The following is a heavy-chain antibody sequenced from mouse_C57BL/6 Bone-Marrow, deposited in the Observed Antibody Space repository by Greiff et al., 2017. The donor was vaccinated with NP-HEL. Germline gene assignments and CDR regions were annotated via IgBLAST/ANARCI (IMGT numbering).Heavy chain of an antibody. J-gene: IGHJ2*01. CDR3: ARTGTGY. CDR1: GFTFSDYG. D-gene: IGHD4-1*01. Sequence: EVKLMESGGGLVKPGGSLKLSCAASGFTFSDYGMHWVRQAPEKGLEWVAYISRGSSTIYYADTVKGRFTISRDNAKNTLFLQMTSLRSEDTAMYYCARTGTGYWGQGTTLTFSS. CDR2: ISRGSSTI. V-gene: IGHV5-17*01.